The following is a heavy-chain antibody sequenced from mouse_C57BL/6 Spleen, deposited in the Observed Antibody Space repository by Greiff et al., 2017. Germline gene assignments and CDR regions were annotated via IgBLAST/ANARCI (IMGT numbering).Heavy chain of an antibody. CDR1: GYTFTSYW. Sequence: QVQLKQPGAELVMPGASVKLSCKASGYTFTSYWMHWVKQRPGHGLEWIGEIDPSDSYTNYNQKFKGKSTLTVDKSSSAAYMQLSSLTSEASAVYYCARSSPLYYHLDYWGQGTTLTVAS. J-gene: IGHJ2*01. D-gene: IGHD2-1*01. V-gene: IGHV1-69*01. CDR2: IDPSDSYT. CDR3: ARSSPLYYHLDY.